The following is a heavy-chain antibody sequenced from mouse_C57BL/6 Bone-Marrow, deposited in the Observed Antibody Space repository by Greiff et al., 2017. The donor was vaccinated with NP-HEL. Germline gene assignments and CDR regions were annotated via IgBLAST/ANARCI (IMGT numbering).Heavy chain of an antibody. CDR2: IWRGGST. D-gene: IGHD1-1*01. Sequence: QVQLKQSGPGLVQPSQSLSITCTVSGFSLTSYGVHWVRQSPGKGLEWLGVIWRGGSTDYNAACMSRLSITKDNSKSQVFFKMNSLQADDTAIYYCAKKTPYYGSSAMDYWGQGTSVTVSS. CDR3: AKKTPYYGSSAMDY. CDR1: GFSLTSYG. J-gene: IGHJ4*01. V-gene: IGHV2-5*01.